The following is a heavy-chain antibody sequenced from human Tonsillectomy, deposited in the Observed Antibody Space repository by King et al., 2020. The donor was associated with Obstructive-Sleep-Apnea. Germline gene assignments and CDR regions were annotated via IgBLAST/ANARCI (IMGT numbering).Heavy chain of an antibody. CDR2: IYYTGST. V-gene: IGHV4-39*07. J-gene: IGHJ4*02. CDR3: ARGPSLGEENDY. D-gene: IGHD2-21*01. Sequence: LQLQESGPGLVKSSETLSLTCTVSGGSISISNYWTWIRQSPGKGLEWIGTIYYTGSTHYNPSLKSRLTMSVDTSKNQFSLDLSSVTAADTAVYYCARGPSLGEENDYWGQGTLVTVSS. CDR1: GGSISISNY.